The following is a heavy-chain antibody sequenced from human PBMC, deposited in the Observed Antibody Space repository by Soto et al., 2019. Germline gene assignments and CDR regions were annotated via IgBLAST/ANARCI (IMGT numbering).Heavy chain of an antibody. D-gene: IGHD4-4*01. V-gene: IGHV1-18*01. CDR1: GYTFTSYG. J-gene: IGHJ6*03. CDR3: AKADSNYAGRFSYYYMDV. CDR2: ISGYNGNT. Sequence: QVQLVQSGTEVKKPGASVKVSCKASGYTFTSYGISWVRQAPGQGPEWMGWISGYNGNTHYPQKFQGKVTMTTDTSTSTGYMELRSLRSDDTAVYYCAKADSNYAGRFSYYYMDVWGNGTLVTVSS.